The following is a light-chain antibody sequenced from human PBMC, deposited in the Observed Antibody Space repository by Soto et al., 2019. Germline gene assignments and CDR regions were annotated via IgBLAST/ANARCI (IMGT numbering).Light chain of an antibody. V-gene: IGKV3-20*01. CDR1: QSIDSSY. Sequence: EIVLTHSPGTLSFSPGERATLSCRASQSIDSSYVARYRQKPGQAPTLLIYGTSRRATGVSDRFSGSGSGTDFTLSISRLEPEDFAVYFCQLAGTFGPGAKVEVK. J-gene: IGKJ3*01. CDR3: QLAGT. CDR2: GTS.